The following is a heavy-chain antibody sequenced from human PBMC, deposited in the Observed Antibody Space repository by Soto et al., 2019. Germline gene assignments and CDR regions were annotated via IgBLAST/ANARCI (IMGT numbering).Heavy chain of an antibody. D-gene: IGHD3-22*01. CDR3: ARDTDRSGYYYPFDY. J-gene: IGHJ4*02. CDR2: IHHSGNT. Sequence: SETLSLTCDVSGNSISSGYYWGWIRQPPGKGLEWVASIHHSGNTFYNPSLKSRVTISVDTSENQFSLKLSSVTAADTAVYYCARDTDRSGYYYPFDYWGQGTLVTVS. CDR1: GNSISSGYY. V-gene: IGHV4-38-2*02.